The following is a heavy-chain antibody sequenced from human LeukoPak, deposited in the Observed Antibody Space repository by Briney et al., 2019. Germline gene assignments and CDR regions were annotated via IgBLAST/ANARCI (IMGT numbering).Heavy chain of an antibody. Sequence: SETLSLTCAVYGGSFSGYYWSWIRQPPGKGLEWIGEINHSGSTNYNPSLKSRVTISVDTSKNQFSLKLSSVTAADTAVYYCARQGGHSSSWYRGGWFDPWGQGTLVTVSS. V-gene: IGHV4-34*01. CDR1: GGSFSGYY. CDR3: ARQGGHSSSWYRGGWFDP. D-gene: IGHD6-13*01. J-gene: IGHJ5*02. CDR2: INHSGST.